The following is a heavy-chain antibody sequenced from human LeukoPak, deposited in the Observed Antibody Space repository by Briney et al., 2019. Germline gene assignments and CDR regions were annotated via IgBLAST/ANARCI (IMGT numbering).Heavy chain of an antibody. D-gene: IGHD3-10*01. V-gene: IGHV4-39*01. Sequence: PSETLSLTCTVSGGSISSSSYYWVWIRQPPGKGLEWIGSIYYSGSTYYNPSLKCRVTISVDTSKNQFSLKLRSVTAADRAVYYRARQPYYYDSGSYFDYWGEGTLVTVSS. CDR1: GGSISSSSYY. CDR2: IYYSGST. J-gene: IGHJ4*02. CDR3: ARQPYYYDSGSYFDY.